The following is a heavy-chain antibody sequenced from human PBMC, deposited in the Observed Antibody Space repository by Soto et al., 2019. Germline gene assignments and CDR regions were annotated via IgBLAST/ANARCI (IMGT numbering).Heavy chain of an antibody. J-gene: IGHJ4*02. V-gene: IGHV3-7*05. CDR1: GFTFNSYW. CDR2: IKPDGSEK. Sequence: EVQLVESGGGLVQPGGSLRLSCAASGFTFNSYWMTWVRQAPGKGLEWVANIKPDGSEKYYVDSVKGRFTISRDNAKNSLYLQMNSLRAEDTAVYYCTTVTTSSVFDYWGQGALVTVFS. CDR3: TTVTTSSVFDY. D-gene: IGHD4-17*01.